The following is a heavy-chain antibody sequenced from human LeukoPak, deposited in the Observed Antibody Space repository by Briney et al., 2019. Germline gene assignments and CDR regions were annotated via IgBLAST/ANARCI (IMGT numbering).Heavy chain of an antibody. Sequence: GGSLRLSCAASGFTFSSDAMSWVRQAPGKGLEWVSAISGSGGSTYYADSVKGRFTISRDNSKNTLYLQMNSLRAEDTAVYYCAKNYYDSRAFDIWGQGTMVTVSS. V-gene: IGHV3-23*01. D-gene: IGHD3-22*01. CDR1: GFTFSSDA. CDR3: AKNYYDSRAFDI. CDR2: ISGSGGST. J-gene: IGHJ3*02.